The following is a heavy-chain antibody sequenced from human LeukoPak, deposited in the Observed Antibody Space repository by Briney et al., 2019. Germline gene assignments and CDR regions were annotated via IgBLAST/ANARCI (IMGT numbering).Heavy chain of an antibody. CDR3: ARQTGSGLFILP. J-gene: IGHJ4*02. CDR1: GGSISSYY. Sequence: PSETLSLTCTVSGGSISSYYWSWIRQPPGKGLEWIGSIYYSGNTYYNASLKSQVSISIDTSKSQFSLRLTSVTAADTAVYYCARQTGSGLFILPGGQGTLVTVSS. CDR2: IYYSGNT. V-gene: IGHV4-39*01. D-gene: IGHD3/OR15-3a*01.